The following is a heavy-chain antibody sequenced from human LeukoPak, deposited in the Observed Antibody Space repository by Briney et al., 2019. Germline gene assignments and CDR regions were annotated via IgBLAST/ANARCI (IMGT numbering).Heavy chain of an antibody. D-gene: IGHD3-10*01. J-gene: IGHJ4*02. Sequence: ASVKVSCKASGYTFTRYGISWVRQAPGQGLEWMGWISAYNGNTNYAQKLQGRVTMTTDTSTSTAYMELRSLRSDDTAVYYCARSYYASGSSEFDYWGQGTLVTVSS. CDR1: GYTFTRYG. CDR3: ARSYYASGSSEFDY. V-gene: IGHV1-18*01. CDR2: ISAYNGNT.